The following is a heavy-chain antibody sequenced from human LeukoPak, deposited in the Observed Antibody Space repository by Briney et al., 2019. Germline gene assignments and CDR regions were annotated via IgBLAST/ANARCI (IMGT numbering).Heavy chain of an antibody. Sequence: GGSLRLSCAASGFTFSSYGMNWARQAPGKGLEWVSSISSSSSYIYYADSVKGRFTISRDNAKNSLYLQMNSLRAEDTAVYYCARGQWELSYFDYWGQGTLVTVSS. J-gene: IGHJ4*02. CDR1: GFTFSSYG. V-gene: IGHV3-21*01. CDR3: ARGQWELSYFDY. D-gene: IGHD1-26*01. CDR2: ISSSSSYI.